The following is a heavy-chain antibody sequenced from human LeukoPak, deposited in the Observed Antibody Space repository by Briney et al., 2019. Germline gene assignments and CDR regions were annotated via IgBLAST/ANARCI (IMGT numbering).Heavy chain of an antibody. D-gene: IGHD6-25*01. CDR1: GFTFSSHG. V-gene: IGHV3-33*01. CDR3: AGDISARRMDV. Sequence: PGGSLRLSCAASGFTFSSHGMHWVRQAPGKGLEWVAVIWYDGSNKEYADSVKGRFTISRDNSKNTVYLQMNSLRAEDTAVYYCAGDISARRMDVWGKGTAVTVSS. CDR2: IWYDGSNK. J-gene: IGHJ6*04.